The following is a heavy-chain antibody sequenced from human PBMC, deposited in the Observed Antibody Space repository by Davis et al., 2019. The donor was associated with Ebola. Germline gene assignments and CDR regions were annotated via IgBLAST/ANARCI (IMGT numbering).Heavy chain of an antibody. CDR1: GFTVSSNY. CDR2: ITSDGSST. CDR3: TRGSWFDP. J-gene: IGHJ5*02. V-gene: IGHV3-74*01. Sequence: HTGGSLRLSCAASGFTVSSNYMSWVRQAPGKGLEWVSRITSDGSSTNYADSVKGRFTISRDNAKNTLYLQMNSLRAEDTAVYYCTRGSWFDPWGQGTLVTVSS.